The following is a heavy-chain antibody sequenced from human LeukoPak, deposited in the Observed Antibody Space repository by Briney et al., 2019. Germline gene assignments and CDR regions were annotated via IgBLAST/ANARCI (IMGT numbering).Heavy chain of an antibody. CDR1: GFTFNKWS. Sequence: PGGSLRLSCAASGFTFNKWSMNWVRQAPGKGLEWVSSISSSSSYIYYADSVKGRFTISRDNAKNSLYLQMNSLRAEDTAVYYCARGHPLDPWGQGTLVTVSS. CDR3: ARGHPLDP. CDR2: ISSSSSYI. J-gene: IGHJ5*02. V-gene: IGHV3-21*01.